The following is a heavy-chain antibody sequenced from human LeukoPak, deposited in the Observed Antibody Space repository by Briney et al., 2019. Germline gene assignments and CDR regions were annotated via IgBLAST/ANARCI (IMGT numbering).Heavy chain of an antibody. V-gene: IGHV4-34*01. D-gene: IGHD3-9*01. CDR3: ARGGVRYFDWLLPYFDY. Sequence: SETLSLTCAVYGGSYSGYYWSWIRQPPGKGLEWIGEINHSGSTNYNPSLKSRVTISVDTSKNQFSLKLSSVTAADTAVYYCARGGVRYFDWLLPYFDYWGQGTLVTVSS. CDR2: INHSGST. CDR1: GGSYSGYY. J-gene: IGHJ4*02.